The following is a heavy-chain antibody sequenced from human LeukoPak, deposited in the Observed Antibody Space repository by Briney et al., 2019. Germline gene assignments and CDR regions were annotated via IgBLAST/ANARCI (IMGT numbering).Heavy chain of an antibody. J-gene: IGHJ4*02. CDR2: INQGGSDK. Sequence: GGSLRLSCAASGFTFSGHWMSWVRQAPGKGLEWVANINQGGSDKYYVDSVKGRFTISRDNANNLLYLQMNSLRGEDTAVYYCTRDRSGAEDDWGPGTLVTVSS. D-gene: IGHD1-26*01. CDR3: TRDRSGAEDD. V-gene: IGHV3-7*01. CDR1: GFTFSGHW.